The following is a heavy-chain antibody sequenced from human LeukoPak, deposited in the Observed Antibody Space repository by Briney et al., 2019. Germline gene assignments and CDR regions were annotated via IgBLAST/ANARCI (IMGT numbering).Heavy chain of an antibody. CDR2: ISGSGGNT. Sequence: GGSLRLSCAASGFTFSSYAMSWVRQAPGKGLEWVSAISGSGGNTYYADSVKGRFTISRDNSKNTLYLQMYSLRAEDTAVYYCAKDGYPNSAGTTYFDYWGQGTLVTVSS. J-gene: IGHJ4*02. CDR1: GFTFSSYA. CDR3: AKDGYPNSAGTTYFDY. D-gene: IGHD1-7*01. V-gene: IGHV3-23*01.